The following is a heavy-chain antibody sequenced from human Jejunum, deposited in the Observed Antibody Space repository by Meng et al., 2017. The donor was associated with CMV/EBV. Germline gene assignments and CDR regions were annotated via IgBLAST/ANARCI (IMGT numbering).Heavy chain of an antibody. V-gene: IGHV3-48*03. CDR1: TFRSYE. CDR3: ARDPDYSTNWYGGGDF. Sequence: TFRSYEMNWVRQAPGKGLEWLSYITSSGSTKYYADSVKGRFTISRDNAKNSLYLQMNSLRAEDTAVYYCARDPDYSTNWYGGGDFWGQGALVTVSS. CDR2: ITSSGSTK. D-gene: IGHD2-2*01. J-gene: IGHJ4*02.